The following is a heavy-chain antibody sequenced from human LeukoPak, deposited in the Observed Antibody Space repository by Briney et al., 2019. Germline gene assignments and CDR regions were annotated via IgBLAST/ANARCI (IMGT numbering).Heavy chain of an antibody. Sequence: HRASVKVSCTASGGTFSSYAISWVRQAPGQGLEWMGRIIPILGIANYAQKFQGRVTITADKSTSTAYMELSSLRSEDTAVYYCVRDTGIFGVVIPGYYYYGMDVWGQGTTVTVSS. D-gene: IGHD3-3*01. CDR1: GGTFSSYA. J-gene: IGHJ6*02. CDR3: VRDTGIFGVVIPGYYYYGMDV. CDR2: IIPILGIA. V-gene: IGHV1-69*04.